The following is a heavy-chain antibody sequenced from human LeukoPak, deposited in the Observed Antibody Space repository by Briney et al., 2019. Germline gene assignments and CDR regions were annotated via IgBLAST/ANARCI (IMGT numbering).Heavy chain of an antibody. CDR2: IYTGDSNT. J-gene: IGHJ4*02. Sequence: GESLKISCQGSGYKLSSYWIGLVRQLSGEGLGWIGIIYTGDSNTKYSPSFQGQVTISVDKSISTAYLQWNSLKASDTAMYYCARLGGSDYCVSTTCHFDYWGQGTPVTVSS. V-gene: IGHV5-51*01. D-gene: IGHD2-2*01. CDR1: GYKLSSYW. CDR3: ARLGGSDYCVSTTCHFDY.